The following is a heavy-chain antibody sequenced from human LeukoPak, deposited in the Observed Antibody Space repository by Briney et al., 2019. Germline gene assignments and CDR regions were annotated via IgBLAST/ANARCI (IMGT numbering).Heavy chain of an antibody. Sequence: ASVKVSCKASGHIFNNYGIIWVRQAPGQGLEWMGWINTFNGDTRYAKKVQGRVTMTTDKSTTTVYLELRSLRYDDTAVYYCAXXHSGSLRAPFDFWGQGTLVTVSS. CDR3: AXXHSGSLRAPFDF. J-gene: IGHJ4*02. D-gene: IGHD3-22*01. CDR1: GHIFNNYG. CDR2: INTFNGDT. V-gene: IGHV1-18*01.